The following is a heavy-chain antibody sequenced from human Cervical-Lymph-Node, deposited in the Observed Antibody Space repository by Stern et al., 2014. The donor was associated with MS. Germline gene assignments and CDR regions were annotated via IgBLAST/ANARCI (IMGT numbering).Heavy chain of an antibody. CDR2: IYSDGST. V-gene: IGHV4-59*01. CDR3: ARVTRRGTRQNWFDS. J-gene: IGHJ5*01. CDR1: DGSMSSKF. D-gene: IGHD1-26*01. Sequence: QVQLQESGPGLVKPSETVSLTCTVSDGSMSSKFWNWIRQPPGKGLECIGYIYSDGSTNYNPSLKSRVIISLDTSTNQFSLSLTSVTAADTAVYYCARVTRRGTRQNWFDSWGQGTLVTVSS.